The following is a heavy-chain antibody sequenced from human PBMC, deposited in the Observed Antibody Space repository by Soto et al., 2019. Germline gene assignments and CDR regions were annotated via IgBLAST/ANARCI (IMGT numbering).Heavy chain of an antibody. V-gene: IGHV3-9*01. CDR2: ISWNSNII. D-gene: IGHD2-15*01. Sequence: EVQLVESGGGLVQPGRSLRLSCAASGFTFDDYAMHWVRRVPGKGLEWVSSISWNSNIIGYADSVKGRFTISRDNAKNSLYLQRTRLRHEDTAVYYWAKGGPDGFCSGGRCYFDYWGQGTLVTVSS. CDR3: AKGGPDGFCSGGRCYFDY. J-gene: IGHJ4*02. CDR1: GFTFDDYA.